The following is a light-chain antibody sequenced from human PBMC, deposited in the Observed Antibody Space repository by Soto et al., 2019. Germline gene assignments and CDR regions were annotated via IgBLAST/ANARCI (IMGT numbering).Light chain of an antibody. CDR2: ANT. Sequence: QSVLTQPPSVSGAPGQRVTISCTGSSSNIGAGYDVHWYQQLPGTAPKLLIYANTNRPSGVPGRFSDSKSGTSASLAITGLQAEDEADYYCQSYDSSLSGYVFGTGTKLTVL. CDR1: SSNIGAGYD. V-gene: IGLV1-40*01. J-gene: IGLJ1*01. CDR3: QSYDSSLSGYV.